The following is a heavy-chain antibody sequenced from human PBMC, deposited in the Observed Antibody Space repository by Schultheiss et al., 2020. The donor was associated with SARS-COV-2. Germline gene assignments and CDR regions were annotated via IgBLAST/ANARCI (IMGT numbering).Heavy chain of an antibody. J-gene: IGHJ2*01. CDR2: ISYDGSNK. CDR3: ARGSSSGWQPYWYFDL. V-gene: IGHV3-30*03. Sequence: GGSLRLSCAASGFTVSSNYMSWVRQAPGKGLEWVAVISYDGSNKYYADSVKGRFTISRDNSKNTLYLQMNSLRAEDTAVYYCARGSSSGWQPYWYFDLWGRGARVTGSS. D-gene: IGHD6-19*01. CDR1: GFTVSSNY.